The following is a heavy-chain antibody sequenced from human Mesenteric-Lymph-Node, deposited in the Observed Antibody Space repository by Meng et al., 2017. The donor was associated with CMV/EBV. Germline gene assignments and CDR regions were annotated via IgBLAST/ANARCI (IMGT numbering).Heavy chain of an antibody. Sequence: GGSLRLSCAASGFTFSSYWMSWVRQAPGKGLEWVANIKQDGSEKYYVDSVKGRFTISRDNAKNSLYLQMNSLRAEDTAVYYCASNDFWSGYRHGMDVWGQGTTVTSP. V-gene: IGHV3-7*01. CDR1: GFTFSSYW. J-gene: IGHJ6*02. CDR3: ASNDFWSGYRHGMDV. D-gene: IGHD3-3*01. CDR2: IKQDGSEK.